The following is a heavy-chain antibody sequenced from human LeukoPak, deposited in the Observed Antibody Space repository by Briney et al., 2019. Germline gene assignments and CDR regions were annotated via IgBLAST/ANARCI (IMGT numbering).Heavy chain of an antibody. V-gene: IGHV1-2*02. Sequence: ASVKVSCKASGYTFTDYYMHWVRQAPGQGLEWMGWINPKSGDTRYAQKFQGRVTMTRDSSITTAYMDLSSLRSDDTAVYYCARELDYYAFWGQGTLVTVSS. CDR3: ARELDYYAF. CDR2: INPKSGDT. J-gene: IGHJ4*02. CDR1: GYTFTDYY.